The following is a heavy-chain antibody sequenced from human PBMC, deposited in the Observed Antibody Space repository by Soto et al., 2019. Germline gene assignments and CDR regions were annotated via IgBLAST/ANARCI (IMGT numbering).Heavy chain of an antibody. V-gene: IGHV1-46*03. CDR3: ASSPGIAAAGTAFPIPWRSWFDP. J-gene: IGHJ5*02. Sequence: GASVKVSCKASGYTFTSYYMHWVRQAPGQGLEWMGIINPSGGSTSYAQKFQGRVTMTRDTSTSTVYMELSSLRSEDTAVYYCASSPGIAAAGTAFPIPWRSWFDPWGQGTLVTVSS. CDR1: GYTFTSYY. CDR2: INPSGGST. D-gene: IGHD6-13*01.